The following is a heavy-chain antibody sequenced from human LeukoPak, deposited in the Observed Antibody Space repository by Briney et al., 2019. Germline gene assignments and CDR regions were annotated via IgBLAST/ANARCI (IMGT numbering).Heavy chain of an antibody. CDR3: ARDRLSGSYHSPTVWYFDL. J-gene: IGHJ2*01. V-gene: IGHV3-53*01. Sequence: GGSLRLSCAASGFTVSSNCMSWVRQAPGKGLEWVSVIYSGGSTYYADSVKGRFTISRDNSKNTLYLQMNSLRAEDTAVYYCARDRLSGSYHSPTVWYFDLWGRGTLVTVSS. CDR1: GFTVSSNC. D-gene: IGHD1-26*01. CDR2: IYSGGST.